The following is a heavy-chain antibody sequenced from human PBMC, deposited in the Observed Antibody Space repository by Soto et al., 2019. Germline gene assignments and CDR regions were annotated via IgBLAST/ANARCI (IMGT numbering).Heavy chain of an antibody. CDR3: ARGSDGVWNWFDP. CDR2: IYNSGNT. Sequence: PSETLSLPCSVSGGSISSGFYSWSWIRQPPGQGLEWIGYIYNSGNTYYNPSLMSRVAISVDRSQNHFSLKLTSVTAADTAVYYCARGSDGVWNWFDPWGQGTQVTVSS. V-gene: IGHV4-30-2*01. D-gene: IGHD2-21*02. J-gene: IGHJ5*02. CDR1: GGSISSGFYS.